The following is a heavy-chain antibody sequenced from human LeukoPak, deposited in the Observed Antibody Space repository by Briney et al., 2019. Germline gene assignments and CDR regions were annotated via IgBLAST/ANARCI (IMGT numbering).Heavy chain of an antibody. CDR1: GFTFSTYV. CDR3: AREGSGLPFDY. D-gene: IGHD6-19*01. V-gene: IGHV3-33*01. CDR2: IWYDGSNI. J-gene: IGHJ4*02. Sequence: GGSLRLSCAASGFTFSTYVMHWVRQAPGKGLEWVAAIWYDGSNIYYADSVKGRFTISRDNSKNTLYLQMNSLRAGDTAVFYCAREGSGLPFDYWGQGTLVTVSS.